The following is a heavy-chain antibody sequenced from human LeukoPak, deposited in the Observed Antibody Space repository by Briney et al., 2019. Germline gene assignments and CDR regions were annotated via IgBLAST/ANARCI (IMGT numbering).Heavy chain of an antibody. CDR3: ARDAGRYCSGGSCSNWFDP. J-gene: IGHJ5*02. D-gene: IGHD2-15*01. CDR2: INPNSGGT. CDR1: GYIFTSYY. V-gene: IGHV1-2*04. Sequence: ASVKVSCKASGYIFTSYYMHWVRQAPGQGLEWMGWINPNSGGTNYAQKFQGWVTMTRDTSISTAYMELSRLRSDDTAVYYCARDAGRYCSGGSCSNWFDPWGQGTLVTVPS.